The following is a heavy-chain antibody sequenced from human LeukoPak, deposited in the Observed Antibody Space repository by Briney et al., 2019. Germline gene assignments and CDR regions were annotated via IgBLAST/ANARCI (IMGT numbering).Heavy chain of an antibody. CDR3: AKQGSSWYRYFDY. CDR1: GFTFSSYE. D-gene: IGHD6-13*01. CDR2: ISSSGSTI. Sequence: PGGSLRLSCAASGFTFSSYEMNWVRQAPGKGLEWVSYISSSGSTIYYADSVKGRFTISRDNSKNTLYLQMNSLRAEDTAVYYCAKQGSSWYRYFDYWGQGTLVTVSS. V-gene: IGHV3-48*03. J-gene: IGHJ4*02.